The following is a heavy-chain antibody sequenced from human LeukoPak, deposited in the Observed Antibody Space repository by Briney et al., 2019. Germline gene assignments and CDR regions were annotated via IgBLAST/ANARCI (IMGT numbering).Heavy chain of an antibody. Sequence: GGSLRLPCAASGFTLSTYWMNWVRQAPGKGLEWVANIKQDGSETYYMDSVKGRFTISRDNAKNSLYLQMNSLRAEDTAVYYCAKDQMVGQWPTNFDYWGQGTLVTVSS. D-gene: IGHD6-19*01. CDR3: AKDQMVGQWPTNFDY. J-gene: IGHJ4*02. CDR2: IKQDGSET. V-gene: IGHV3-7*01. CDR1: GFTLSTYW.